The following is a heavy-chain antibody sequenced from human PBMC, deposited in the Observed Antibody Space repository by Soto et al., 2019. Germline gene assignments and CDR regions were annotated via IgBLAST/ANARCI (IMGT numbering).Heavy chain of an antibody. CDR2: INHSGST. Sequence: SETLSLTCAVYGGSFSGYYWSWIRQPPGKGLEWIGEINHSGSTNYNPSLKSRVTISVDTSKNQFSLKLSSVTAADTAVYYCARGFLEWLLSAPRGFDPWGQGTLVTVSS. CDR3: ARGFLEWLLSAPRGFDP. CDR1: GGSFSGYY. D-gene: IGHD3-3*01. V-gene: IGHV4-34*01. J-gene: IGHJ5*02.